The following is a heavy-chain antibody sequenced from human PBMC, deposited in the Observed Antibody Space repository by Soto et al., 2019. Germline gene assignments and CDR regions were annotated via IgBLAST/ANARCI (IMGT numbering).Heavy chain of an antibody. Sequence: QVQLVESGGGVVQPGRSLRLSCAASGFTFSSYGMHWVRQAPGKGLEWVAVIWYDGSNKYYADSVKGRFTISRDNSKNTLYLQMNILSAEETAVYYSARAEGIAAAGKDWGQGTLVTVSS. CDR3: ARAEGIAAAGKD. J-gene: IGHJ4*02. CDR1: GFTFSSYG. D-gene: IGHD6-13*01. CDR2: IWYDGSNK. V-gene: IGHV3-33*01.